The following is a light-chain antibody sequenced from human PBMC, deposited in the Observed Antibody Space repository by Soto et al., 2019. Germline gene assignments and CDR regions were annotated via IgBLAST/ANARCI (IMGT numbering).Light chain of an antibody. Sequence: QSVLTQPASVSGSPGQSITISCTGTSSDVGIYNLVSWYQQHPGKAPKLMIYEGSKRPSGVSNRFSGSKSGNTASLTISGRQAEDEADYYCCSYAGSSTFVVFGGGTKLTVL. CDR1: SSDVGIYNL. CDR3: CSYAGSSTFVV. CDR2: EGS. J-gene: IGLJ2*01. V-gene: IGLV2-23*03.